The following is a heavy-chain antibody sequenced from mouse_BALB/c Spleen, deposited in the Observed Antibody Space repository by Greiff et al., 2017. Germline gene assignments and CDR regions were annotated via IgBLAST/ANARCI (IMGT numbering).Heavy chain of an antibody. CDR3: ARSLLLRSFDY. V-gene: IGHV5-4*02. Sequence: EVQRVESGGGLVKPGGSLKLSCAASGFTFSDYYMYWVRQTPEKRLEWVATISDGGSYTYYPDSVKGRFTISRDNAKNNLYLQMSSLKSEDTAMYYCARSLLLRSFDYWGQGTTLTVSS. CDR2: ISDGGSYT. J-gene: IGHJ2*01. CDR1: GFTFSDYY. D-gene: IGHD1-1*01.